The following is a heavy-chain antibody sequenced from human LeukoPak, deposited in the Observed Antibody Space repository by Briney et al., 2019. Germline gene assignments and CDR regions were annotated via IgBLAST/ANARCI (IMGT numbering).Heavy chain of an antibody. V-gene: IGHV3-30*02. J-gene: IGHJ4*02. D-gene: IGHD6-13*01. CDR1: GFTFSSYG. Sequence: AGGSLRLSCAASGFTFSSYGMHWVRQAPGKGLEWVAFIRYDGSNKYYADSVKGRFTISRDNSKNTLYLQMNSLRAEDTAVYYCAKAIGAAAGTGFDYSGPGTLVTLSP. CDR2: IRYDGSNK. CDR3: AKAIGAAAGTGFDY.